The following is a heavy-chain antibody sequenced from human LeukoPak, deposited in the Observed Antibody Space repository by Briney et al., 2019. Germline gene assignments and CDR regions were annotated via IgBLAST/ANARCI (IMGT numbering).Heavy chain of an antibody. CDR3: ARAEPYSSSWYYFDY. V-gene: IGHV1-18*01. Sequence: ASVKVSCKASGYTFTSYGISWVRQAPGQGLEWMGWISAYNGNTNYAQKLQGRVTMTTDTSTSTAYMELSSLRSEDTAVYYCARAEPYSSSWYYFDYWGQGTLVTVSS. CDR2: ISAYNGNT. D-gene: IGHD6-13*01. CDR1: GYTFTSYG. J-gene: IGHJ4*02.